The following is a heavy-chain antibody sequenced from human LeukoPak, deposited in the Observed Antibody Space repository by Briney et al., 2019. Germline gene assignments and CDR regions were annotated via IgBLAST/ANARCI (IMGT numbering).Heavy chain of an antibody. CDR3: ARSRYTAHDY. CDR2: INHSGST. Sequence: SETLSLTCAVCGGSFSGYYWSWIRQPPGKGLEWIGEINHSGSTNYNPSLKSRVTISVDTSKNQFSLKLSSVTAADTAVYYCARSRYTAHDYWGQGTLVTVSS. J-gene: IGHJ4*02. V-gene: IGHV4-34*01. D-gene: IGHD3-16*02. CDR1: GGSFSGYY.